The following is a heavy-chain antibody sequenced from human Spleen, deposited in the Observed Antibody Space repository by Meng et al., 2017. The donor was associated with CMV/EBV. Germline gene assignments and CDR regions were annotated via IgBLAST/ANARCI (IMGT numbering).Heavy chain of an antibody. Sequence: SGGSISSGGYYWSWIRQHPGKGLEWIWYIYYSWSTYYPPSLKSRVTISVDTSKNQFSLKLSSVTAADTAVYYCAREWLYGGNRYFDYWGQGTLVTVSS. D-gene: IGHD4-23*01. V-gene: IGHV4-31*02. CDR3: AREWLYGGNRYFDY. CDR1: GGSISSGGYY. CDR2: IYYSWST. J-gene: IGHJ4*02.